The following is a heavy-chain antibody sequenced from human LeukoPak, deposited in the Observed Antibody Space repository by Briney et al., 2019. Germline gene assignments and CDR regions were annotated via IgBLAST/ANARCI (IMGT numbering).Heavy chain of an antibody. CDR1: GFTFSNYG. D-gene: IGHD6-13*01. J-gene: IGHJ4*02. Sequence: GALRLSCAASGFTFSNYGMSWVRQAPGKGPEWVSAISYSGDNTYYADSVKGRFTISRDNSKNTLYLQMNSLRVEDTAVYYCAKFQDSSSWFFDYWGQGTLVTVSS. V-gene: IGHV3-23*01. CDR2: ISYSGDNT. CDR3: AKFQDSSSWFFDY.